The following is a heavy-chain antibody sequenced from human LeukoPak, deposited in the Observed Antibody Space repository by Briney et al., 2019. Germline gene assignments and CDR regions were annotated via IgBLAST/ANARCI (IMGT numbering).Heavy chain of an antibody. CDR2: IYYSGST. Sequence: SKTLSLTCSVSGGYISSYYWSWIRQPPGKGLEWIGYIYYSGSTNYNPSLKSRVTISVDTSKNQFSLKLSSVTAADTAVYYCAREEDNGSSGLDYWGQGTLVTVSS. D-gene: IGHD3-22*01. J-gene: IGHJ4*02. CDR1: GGYISSYY. CDR3: AREEDNGSSGLDY. V-gene: IGHV4-59*01.